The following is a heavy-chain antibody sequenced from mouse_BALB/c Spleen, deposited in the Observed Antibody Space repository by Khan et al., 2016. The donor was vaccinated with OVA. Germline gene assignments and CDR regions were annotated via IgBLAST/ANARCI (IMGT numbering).Heavy chain of an antibody. CDR2: IIYTGYT. Sequence: EVQLQESGPSLVKPSQTLSLTCSVTGDSITTGYWNWIRKFPGNKLEYMGYIIYTGYTYYNPPLKSRISITRHTSNNQYYLQLNSVTDEDTATYYCARSTYRYAFDYWGQGTLVTVSA. CDR3: ARSTYRYAFDY. D-gene: IGHD2-14*01. CDR1: GDSITTGY. J-gene: IGHJ3*01. V-gene: IGHV3-8*02.